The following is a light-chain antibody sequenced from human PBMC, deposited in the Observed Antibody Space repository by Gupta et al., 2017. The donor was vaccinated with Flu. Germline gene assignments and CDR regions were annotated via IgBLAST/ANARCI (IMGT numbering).Light chain of an antibody. Sequence: QSVLTQPPSVSAAPGQKVPISCSGSGSNIGHNYVSWHHQFPGTTPKRLIYDNNKRPSGIPDRFSGSKPDTSATLAITGLQTGDEAEDDCGKWENRLSAAVFGGGTKLTVL. CDR3: GKWENRLSAAV. CDR2: DNN. J-gene: IGLJ7*01. V-gene: IGLV1-51*01. CDR1: GSNIGHNY.